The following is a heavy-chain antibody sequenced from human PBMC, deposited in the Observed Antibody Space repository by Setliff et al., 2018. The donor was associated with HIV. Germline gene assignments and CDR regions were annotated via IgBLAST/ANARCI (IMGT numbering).Heavy chain of an antibody. CDR3: ARLSVVTATRIYYFDY. J-gene: IGHJ4*02. Sequence: GESLKISCKGSGYSFISYWIGWVRQMPGKGLEWMGTIYPGDSNTKYSPSFQGQVTISADKSISTAYLQWSSLKASDTAMYYCARLSVVTATRIYYFDYWGQGTLVTVSS. CDR2: IYPGDSNT. CDR1: GYSFISYW. V-gene: IGHV5-51*01. D-gene: IGHD2-21*02.